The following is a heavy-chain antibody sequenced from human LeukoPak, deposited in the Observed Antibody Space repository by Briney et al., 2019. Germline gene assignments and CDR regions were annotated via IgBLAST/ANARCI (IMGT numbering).Heavy chain of an antibody. CDR2: IYYSGST. V-gene: IGHV4-39*07. CDR3: ARDLQDYYMDV. J-gene: IGHJ6*03. Sequence: PETLSLTCTVSGGSISSSSYYWGWIRQPPGKGLEWIGSIYYSGSTYYNPSLKSRVTISVDTSKNQFSLKLSSVTAADTAVYYCARDLQDYYMDVWGKGTTVTVSS. CDR1: GGSISSSSYY.